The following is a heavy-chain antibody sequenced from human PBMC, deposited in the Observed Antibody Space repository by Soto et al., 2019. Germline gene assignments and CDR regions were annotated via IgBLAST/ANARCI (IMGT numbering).Heavy chain of an antibody. CDR1: GFTFSRNG. Sequence: QVQLVESGGGVVQPGTSLRLTCAGSGFTFSRNGMHWVRQAPGKGLGWVALVSYDGTKKYYVDSVKGRFTISRDNSENTLYLQMNSLAAEDTAVYYCARWVGGSMSDNSGKYDSWGQGTLVTVSS. J-gene: IGHJ5*01. D-gene: IGHD3-22*01. CDR2: VSYDGTKK. V-gene: IGHV3-30*03. CDR3: ARWVGGSMSDNSGKYDS.